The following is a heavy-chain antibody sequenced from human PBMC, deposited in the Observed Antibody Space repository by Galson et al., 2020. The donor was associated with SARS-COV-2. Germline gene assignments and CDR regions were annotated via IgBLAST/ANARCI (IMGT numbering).Heavy chain of an antibody. J-gene: IGHJ4*02. CDR3: AHSAPSSLTISGVVIVKDYFDY. CDR2: IYWNDDK. V-gene: IGHV2-5*01. Sequence: ESGPTLVKPTQTLTLTCTFSGFSLTTSGVGVGWIRQPPGKALEWLALIYWNDDKRYSPSLKSKLTITKDTSKNQVVLTMTNMDPVDTATYFCAHSAPSSLTISGVVIVKDYFDYWGQGTLVTVSS. CDR1: GFSLTTSGVG. D-gene: IGHD3-3*01.